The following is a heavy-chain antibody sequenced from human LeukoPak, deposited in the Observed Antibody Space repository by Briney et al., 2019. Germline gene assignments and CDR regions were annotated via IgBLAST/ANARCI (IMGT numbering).Heavy chain of an antibody. V-gene: IGHV4-59*01. CDR2: IYYSGST. D-gene: IGHD3-22*01. CDR1: GGSISSYY. Sequence: PSETLSLTCTVSGGSISSYYLSWIRQPRGKGLEWIGYIYYSGSTNYNPSLKSRVTISVDTSKNQFSLKLSSVTAADTAVYYCARAYYYDSSGYYFDYWGQGTLVTVSS. CDR3: ARAYYYDSSGYYFDY. J-gene: IGHJ4*02.